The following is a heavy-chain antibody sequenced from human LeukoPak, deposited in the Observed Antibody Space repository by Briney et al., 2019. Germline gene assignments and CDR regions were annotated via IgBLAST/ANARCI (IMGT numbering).Heavy chain of an antibody. CDR2: ITASGTAM. V-gene: IGHV3-48*02. D-gene: IGHD1-26*01. Sequence: GGSLRLSCAASGFTFSSYSMNRVRQAPGKGLEWVSHITASGTAMFYADSVKGRFTISRDNAKNSLYLQMNSLRDEDTAVYYCASSGSYRFDYWGQGTLVTVSS. J-gene: IGHJ4*02. CDR3: ASSGSYRFDY. CDR1: GFTFSSYS.